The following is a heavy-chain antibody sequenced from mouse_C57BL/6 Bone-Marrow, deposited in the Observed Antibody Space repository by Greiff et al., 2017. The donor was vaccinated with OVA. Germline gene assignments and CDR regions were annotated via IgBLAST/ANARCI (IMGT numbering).Heavy chain of an antibody. V-gene: IGHV14-4*01. CDR2: IDPENGDT. Sequence: VQLQQSGAELVRPGASVKLSCTASGFNIKDDYMHWVKQRPEQGLEWIGWIDPENGDTEYASKFQGKATITAETSSNTAYLQLSSLTSEDTAVYYCTPITTVDYWGQGTTLTVSS. CDR3: TPITTVDY. D-gene: IGHD1-1*01. CDR1: GFNIKDDY. J-gene: IGHJ2*01.